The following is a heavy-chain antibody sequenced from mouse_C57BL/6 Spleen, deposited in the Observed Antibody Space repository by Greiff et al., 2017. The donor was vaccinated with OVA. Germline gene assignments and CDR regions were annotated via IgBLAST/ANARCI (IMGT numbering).Heavy chain of an antibody. Sequence: QVQLQQSGAELVRPGTSVKVSCKASGYAFTNYLIEWVKQRPGQGLEWIGVINPGSGGTNYNEKFKGKATLTADKSSRTAYMQLSSLTSEDSAVYFCAREGGYWGQGTTLTVSS. CDR1: GYAFTNYL. V-gene: IGHV1-54*01. CDR2: INPGSGGT. CDR3: AREGGY. J-gene: IGHJ2*01.